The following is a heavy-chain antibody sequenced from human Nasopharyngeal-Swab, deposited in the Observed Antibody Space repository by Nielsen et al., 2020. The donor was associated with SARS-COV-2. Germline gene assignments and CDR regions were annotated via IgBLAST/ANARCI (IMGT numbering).Heavy chain of an antibody. D-gene: IGHD2-15*01. CDR1: GDSFTAYW. V-gene: IGHV5-51*01. CDR2: IYPGDSDT. CDR3: TRHLFPRGDYYGMDV. Sequence: KVSCKGSGDSFTAYWIGWGRQMPGKGLEWMGIIYPGDSDTRYSPSFQGQVTISADKSISTAYLQWSSLKASDTAIYYCTRHLFPRGDYYGMDVWGQGTTVTVSS. J-gene: IGHJ6*02.